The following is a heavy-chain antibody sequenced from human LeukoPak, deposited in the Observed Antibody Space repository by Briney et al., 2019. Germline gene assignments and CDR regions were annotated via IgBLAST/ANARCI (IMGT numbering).Heavy chain of an antibody. CDR3: ARRREYGDYFDY. J-gene: IGHJ4*02. CDR1: GGAMSSGDYY. CDR2: IYYSGST. Sequence: PSETLSPTCTVAGGAMSSGDYYWSWIRQPPGKGLEWIGYIYYSGSTYYNPSLKSRVTISVDTSKNQFSLKLSSVTAADTAVYYCARRREYGDYFDYWGQGTLVTVSS. D-gene: IGHD4-17*01. V-gene: IGHV4-30-4*01.